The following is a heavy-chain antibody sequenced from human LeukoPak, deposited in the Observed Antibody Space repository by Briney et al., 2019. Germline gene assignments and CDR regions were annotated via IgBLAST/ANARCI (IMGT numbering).Heavy chain of an antibody. D-gene: IGHD6-19*01. CDR1: GFTFSSYY. V-gene: IGHV3-13*04. CDR3: SRVGSSGWPNYFAS. J-gene: IGHJ4*02. Sequence: GGSLRLSCAASGFTFSSYYMHWVRQATGKGLEWVSVIGTSGGTYYAGSVKGRFTISRENSKNSLYLQMNSLTAGDTAVYFCSRVGSSGWPNYFASWGQGTLVAVSS. CDR2: IGTSGGT.